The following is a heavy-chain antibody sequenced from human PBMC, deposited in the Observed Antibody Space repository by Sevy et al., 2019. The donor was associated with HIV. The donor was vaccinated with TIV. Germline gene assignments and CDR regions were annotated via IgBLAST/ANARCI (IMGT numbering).Heavy chain of an antibody. V-gene: IGHV3-48*01. CDR1: GFIFSNYY. CDR3: ARVRDRYCSGGSCYYGYFFDY. J-gene: IGHJ4*02. CDR2: ISDKSDTI. Sequence: GGSLRLSCAASGFIFSNYYMTWVRQAPGKGLEWVSYISDKSDTISYADSVKGRSTISRDNAKNALYLQMSSLRGEDTDVYYCARVRDRYCSGGSCYYGYFFDYWGQGTLVTVSS. D-gene: IGHD2-15*01.